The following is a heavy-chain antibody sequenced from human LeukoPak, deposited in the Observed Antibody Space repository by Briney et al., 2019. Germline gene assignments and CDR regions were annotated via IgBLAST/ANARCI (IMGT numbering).Heavy chain of an antibody. CDR3: ARAHSIASYYYGVDV. J-gene: IGHJ6*02. Sequence: PSETLSLTCTVSGASISSSSYCWGWIRQPPGKGLEWIGSIYYSGSTYYNPSLKSRVTISLDTSKNQFSLKLSSVTAADTAVYYCARAHSIASYYYGVDVWGQGTTVTVSS. CDR2: IYYSGST. D-gene: IGHD2/OR15-2a*01. V-gene: IGHV4-39*07. CDR1: GASISSSSYC.